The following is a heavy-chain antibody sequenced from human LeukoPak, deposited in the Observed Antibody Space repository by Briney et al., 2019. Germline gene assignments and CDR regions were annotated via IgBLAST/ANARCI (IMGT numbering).Heavy chain of an antibody. CDR3: ARKEDVVVVAAITNWFDP. D-gene: IGHD2-15*01. CDR2: INPNSGGT. Sequence: ASVKVSFKASGYTFTGYYMHWVRQAPGQGLEWMGWINPNSGGTNYAQKFQGRVTMTRDTSISTAYMELSRLRSDDTAVYYCARKEDVVVVAAITNWFDPWGQGTLVTVSS. J-gene: IGHJ5*02. V-gene: IGHV1-2*02. CDR1: GYTFTGYY.